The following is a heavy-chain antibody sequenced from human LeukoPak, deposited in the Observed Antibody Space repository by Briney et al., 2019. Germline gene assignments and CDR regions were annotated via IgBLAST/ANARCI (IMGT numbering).Heavy chain of an antibody. CDR2: ISSSSSYI. Sequence: PGGSLRLSCAASGFTFSSYSMNWVRQAPGKGLEWVSSISSSSSYIYYADSVKGRFTISRDNAKNSLYLQMNSLRAEDTAVYYCARGVSYYGSGSFYYYMDVWGKGTTVTISS. CDR3: ARGVSYYGSGSFYYYMDV. D-gene: IGHD3-10*01. V-gene: IGHV3-21*01. J-gene: IGHJ6*03. CDR1: GFTFSSYS.